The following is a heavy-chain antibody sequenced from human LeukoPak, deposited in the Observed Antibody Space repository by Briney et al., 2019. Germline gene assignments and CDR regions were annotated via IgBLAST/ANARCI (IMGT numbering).Heavy chain of an antibody. J-gene: IGHJ4*02. V-gene: IGHV5-51*01. CDR3: ARLRDDYCDY. CDR2: IYPGDSDT. Sequence: GASLKISCKGSGYIFTSYWIGWVRQLPGKGLEWMGIIYPGDSDTRYSPSFQGQVTISADKSISTAYLQWSSLKASDTAMYYCARLRDDYCDYWGQGALVTVSS. CDR1: GYIFTSYW. D-gene: IGHD5-24*01.